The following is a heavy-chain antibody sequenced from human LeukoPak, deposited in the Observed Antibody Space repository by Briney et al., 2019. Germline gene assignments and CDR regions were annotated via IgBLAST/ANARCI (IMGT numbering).Heavy chain of an antibody. Sequence: GGSLRLSCSASGFTFSRYGIHWVRQAPGKGLEWVAFIRDDATNEYYADSVKGRFTISRDNAKNSLFLQMDSLTAEDTAVYYCARGGLLLGAFDIWGQGTMVTVSS. D-gene: IGHD3-10*01. CDR1: GFTFSRYG. CDR2: IRDDATNE. V-gene: IGHV3-30*02. J-gene: IGHJ3*02. CDR3: ARGGLLLGAFDI.